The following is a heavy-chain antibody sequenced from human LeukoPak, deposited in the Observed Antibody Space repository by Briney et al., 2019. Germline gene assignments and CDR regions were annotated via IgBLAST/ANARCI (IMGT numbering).Heavy chain of an antibody. CDR3: ARVAYYYDSAGLYLNYFYGMDV. D-gene: IGHD3-22*01. V-gene: IGHV1-8*01. J-gene: IGHJ6*02. Sequence: ASVKVSCKASGYTFTSYDINWVRQATGQGLEWLGWMNPSSGNTGYAQKFQGRVTMTRDTSISTAYMELSSLRSEDTAVYYCARVAYYYDSAGLYLNYFYGMDVWGQGTTVTVSS. CDR1: GYTFTSYD. CDR2: MNPSSGNT.